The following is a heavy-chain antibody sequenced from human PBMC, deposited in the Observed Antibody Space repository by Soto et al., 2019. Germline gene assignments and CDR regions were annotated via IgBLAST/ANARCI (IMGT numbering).Heavy chain of an antibody. CDR1: GGTFSSYA. CDR2: IIPMFNTA. Sequence: GASVKVSCKASGGTFSSYAISWVRQAPGQGLEWMGGIIPMFNTANYAQKFQGRVTITADKSTNTAYMELSSLRSEDSAVYYCARAAQRYYYDSSDQYDALDVWGQGTMVTVS. J-gene: IGHJ3*01. CDR3: ARAAQRYYYDSSDQYDALDV. D-gene: IGHD3-22*01. V-gene: IGHV1-69*06.